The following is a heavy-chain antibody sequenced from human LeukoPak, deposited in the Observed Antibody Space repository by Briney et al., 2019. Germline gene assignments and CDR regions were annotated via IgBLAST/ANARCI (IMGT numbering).Heavy chain of an antibody. V-gene: IGHV1-69*04. CDR2: IIPILGIA. D-gene: IGHD1-26*01. J-gene: IGHJ4*02. CDR1: GGTFSSYA. Sequence: SVKVSCKASGGTFSSYAISWVRQAPGQGLEWMGRIIPILGIANYAQKFQGRVTITADKSTSTAYMELSSLRSEDTAVYYCARGVDSGSYYVMDYWGQGTLVTVSS. CDR3: ARGVDSGSYYVMDY.